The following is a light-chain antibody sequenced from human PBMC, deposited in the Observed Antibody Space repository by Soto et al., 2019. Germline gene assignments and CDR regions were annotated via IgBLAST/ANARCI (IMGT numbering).Light chain of an antibody. V-gene: IGKV2-40*01. CDR2: TVS. J-gene: IGKJ4*01. CDR1: QSPLDSDDGNTY. Sequence: DIVMTQTPLSLPVTPGEPASISCRSSQSPLDSDDGNTYLDWYLQKPGQSPQLLIYTVSYRASGVPDRFSGSGSGTDFTLKISRVEAEHVGVYYCMQRIEFPLTFGGGTKV. CDR3: MQRIEFPLT.